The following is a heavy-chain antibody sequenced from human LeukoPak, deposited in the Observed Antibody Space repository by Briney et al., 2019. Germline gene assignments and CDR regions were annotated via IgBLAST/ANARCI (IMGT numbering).Heavy chain of an antibody. V-gene: IGHV1-18*04. CDR3: AREGDAFDI. CDR1: GYTFTGYY. J-gene: IGHJ3*02. Sequence: ASVKVPCKASGYTFTGYYMHWVRQAPGQGLEWMGWISAYNGNTNYAQKLQGRVTMTTDTSTSTAYMELRSLRSDDTAVYYCAREGDAFDIWGQGTMVTVSS. CDR2: ISAYNGNT.